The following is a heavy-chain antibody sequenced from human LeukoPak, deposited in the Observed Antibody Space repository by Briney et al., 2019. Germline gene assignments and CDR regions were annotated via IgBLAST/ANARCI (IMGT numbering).Heavy chain of an antibody. J-gene: IGHJ4*02. CDR2: ITYDGSNK. Sequence: PGRSLRLSCAASGFTFSSYGMHWVRQAPGKGLEWVAVITYDGSNKYYADSVKGRFTISRDNSKNTLYLQMNSLRAEDTAVYYCAKASGGNVVYWGQGTLVTVSS. CDR3: AKASGGNVVY. D-gene: IGHD4-23*01. V-gene: IGHV3-30*18. CDR1: GFTFSSYG.